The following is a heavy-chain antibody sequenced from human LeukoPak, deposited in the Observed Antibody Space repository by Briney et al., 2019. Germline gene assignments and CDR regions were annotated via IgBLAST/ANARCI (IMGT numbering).Heavy chain of an antibody. CDR1: GFTFSSYA. D-gene: IGHD3-22*01. CDR2: ISGSGGST. Sequence: HPGGSLRLSCAASGFTFSSYAMSWVRQAPGKGLEWVSAISGSGGSTYYADSVKGRFTISRDNSKNTLYLQMNSLRAEDTAVYYCAKGTFHYYDSSGYPPDWGKGTTVTVSS. CDR3: AKGTFHYYDSSGYPPD. V-gene: IGHV3-23*01. J-gene: IGHJ6*04.